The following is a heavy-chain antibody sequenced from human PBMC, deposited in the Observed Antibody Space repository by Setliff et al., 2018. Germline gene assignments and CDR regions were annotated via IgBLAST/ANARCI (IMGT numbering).Heavy chain of an antibody. CDR2: TYIGGSA. Sequence: ASETLSLTCTVSGGSISSYYWSWIRQPAGKGLEWIGHTYIGGSANYNPSLKSRVTMSIDTSKNQFSLELSSVTAADTAVYYCAVTMVRGLGSFDYWGQGTLVTVSS. V-gene: IGHV4-4*07. J-gene: IGHJ4*02. D-gene: IGHD3-10*01. CDR1: GGSISSYY. CDR3: AVTMVRGLGSFDY.